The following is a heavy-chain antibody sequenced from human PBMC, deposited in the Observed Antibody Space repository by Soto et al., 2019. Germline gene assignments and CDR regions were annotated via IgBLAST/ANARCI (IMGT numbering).Heavy chain of an antibody. CDR1: GFTFSDYY. CDR3: ARDDSSIAAVNWFDP. Sequence: GGSLRLSCAASGFTFSDYYMSWIRQAPGKGLEWVSYISSSGSTIYYADSVKGRFTISRDNARNSLYLQMNSLRAEDTAVYYCARDDSSIAAVNWFDPWGQGTLVTVSS. CDR2: ISSSGSTI. D-gene: IGHD6-6*01. V-gene: IGHV3-11*01. J-gene: IGHJ5*02.